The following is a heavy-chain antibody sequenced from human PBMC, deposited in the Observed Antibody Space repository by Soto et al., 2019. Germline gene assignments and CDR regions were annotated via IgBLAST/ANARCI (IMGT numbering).Heavy chain of an antibody. CDR2: IYPGESDT. CDR3: ARGDYRVLEF. D-gene: IGHD4-4*01. CDR1: GFSFASSW. J-gene: IGHJ4*02. V-gene: IGHV5-51*01. Sequence: GESLKISCKDSGFSFASSWIGWVRQMPGKGLEWMGVIYPGESDTRYSPSFQGQVTISADKSISTAYLQWSSLKASDTAMYYCARGDYRVLEFWGQGTLVTVSS.